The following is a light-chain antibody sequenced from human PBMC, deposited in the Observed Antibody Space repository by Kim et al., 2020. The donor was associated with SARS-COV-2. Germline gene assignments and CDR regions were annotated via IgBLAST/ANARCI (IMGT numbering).Light chain of an antibody. CDR3: ETWDSNIQV. V-gene: IGLV4-60*03. J-gene: IGLJ3*02. CDR1: SGHSNYF. CDR2: VEGSGSY. Sequence: QLVLTQSSSASASLGSSVKLTCTLSSGHSNYFIAWHPQQPGKAPRFLMKVEGSGSYNRGGGVPDRFSGSRSGADRYLIISNLHSEDEADYYCETWDSNIQVFGGGTQLTVL.